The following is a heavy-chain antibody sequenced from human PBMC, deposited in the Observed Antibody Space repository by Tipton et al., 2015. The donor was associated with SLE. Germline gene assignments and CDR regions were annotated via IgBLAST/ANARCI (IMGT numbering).Heavy chain of an antibody. Sequence: TLSLTCTVSGGSISGEDYYWGWVRQPPGKGLEWIGSISHSGNIYYNPSLKSRVSMSIDTSRNEVFLRLSSVTAADTAVYYCARHDYDSNGYYQHYFDYWGQGTLVTVSS. D-gene: IGHD3-22*01. CDR3: ARHDYDSNGYYQHYFDY. V-gene: IGHV4-39*01. CDR1: GGSISGEDYY. CDR2: ISHSGNI. J-gene: IGHJ4*02.